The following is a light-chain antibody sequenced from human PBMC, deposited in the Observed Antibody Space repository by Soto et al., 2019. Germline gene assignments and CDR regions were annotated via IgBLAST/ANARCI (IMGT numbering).Light chain of an antibody. Sequence: DIQMPQPPCTLPASVADSVTITSRASQSIDRWLAWYQQRPGNAPKILIYPASSLETEAPSRFSGSGSGTEFTLTISSLQPDDFAPYYCQHHNSYGTFAQGTKVDIK. CDR3: QHHNSYGT. J-gene: IGKJ1*01. V-gene: IGKV1-5*01. CDR1: QSIDRW. CDR2: PAS.